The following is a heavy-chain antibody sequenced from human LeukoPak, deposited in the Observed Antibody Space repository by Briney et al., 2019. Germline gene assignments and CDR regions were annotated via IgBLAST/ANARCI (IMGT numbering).Heavy chain of an antibody. Sequence: PGGSLRLSCAASGLTFSMYWMSWVRQAPGKGLEWVANVKPDGSQKYYEDSVKGRFTISRDNSKNTLYLEMHSLRAEDTAVYYCAKDHDYYDTSGFPFWGQGTLVTVSS. J-gene: IGHJ4*02. CDR3: AKDHDYYDTSGFPF. D-gene: IGHD3-22*01. CDR2: VKPDGSQK. V-gene: IGHV3-7*01. CDR1: GLTFSMYW.